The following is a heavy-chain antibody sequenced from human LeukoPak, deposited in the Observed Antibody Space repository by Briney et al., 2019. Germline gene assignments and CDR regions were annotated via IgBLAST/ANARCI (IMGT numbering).Heavy chain of an antibody. CDR2: INHSGST. Sequence: SETLSLTCAVYGGSFSGYYWSWIRQPPGKGLEWIGEINHSGSTNYNPSLKSRVTISVDTSKNQFSLKLSSVTAADTAVYYCARGPYAYCGGDCYPDYRGQGTLVTVSS. J-gene: IGHJ4*02. V-gene: IGHV4-34*01. D-gene: IGHD2-21*02. CDR1: GGSFSGYY. CDR3: ARGPYAYCGGDCYPDY.